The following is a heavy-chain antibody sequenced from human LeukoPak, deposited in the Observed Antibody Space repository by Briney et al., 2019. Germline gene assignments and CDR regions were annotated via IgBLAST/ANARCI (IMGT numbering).Heavy chain of an antibody. CDR2: ISSSGSTI. CDR1: GFTFSSYS. J-gene: IGHJ3*02. V-gene: IGHV3-48*04. CDR3: ASDIAAAGHATPYAFDI. Sequence: PGGSLRLSCAASGFTFSSYSMNWVRQAPGKGLEWVSYISSSGSTIYYADSVKGRFTISRDNAKNSLYLQMNSLRAEDTAVYYCASDIAAAGHATPYAFDIWGQGTMVTVSS. D-gene: IGHD6-13*01.